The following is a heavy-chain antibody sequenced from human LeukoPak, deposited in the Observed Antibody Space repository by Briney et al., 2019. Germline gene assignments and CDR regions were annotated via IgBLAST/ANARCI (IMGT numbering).Heavy chain of an antibody. Sequence: ASVKVSCKASGYTFTAYYIHWVRQAPGQGLEWMGWINHNSGGTNYAQKFQGRVTMTRDTSISTAYMELRSLRSDDTAVYYCASSSRYYYDSSGYYFDYWGQGTLVTVSS. CDR1: GYTFTAYY. CDR3: ASSSRYYYDSSGYYFDY. CDR2: INHNSGGT. D-gene: IGHD3-22*01. V-gene: IGHV1-2*02. J-gene: IGHJ4*02.